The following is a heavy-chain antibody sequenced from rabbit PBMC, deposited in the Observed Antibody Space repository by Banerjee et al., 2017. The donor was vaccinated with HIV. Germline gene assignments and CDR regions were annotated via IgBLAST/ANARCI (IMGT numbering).Heavy chain of an antibody. D-gene: IGHD3-1*01. CDR3: ARSTGFNFIFNL. Sequence: QSLEESGGGLVQPEGSLTLTCTASGFSFSSSFYMCWVRQAPGKGLEWIACIYTGSSGQIWYASWAKGRFTISKTSSTVDLKMTSLTAADTATYFCARSTGFNFIFNLWGQGTLVTVS. J-gene: IGHJ4*01. CDR1: GFSFSSSFY. CDR2: IYTGSSGQI. V-gene: IGHV1S40*01.